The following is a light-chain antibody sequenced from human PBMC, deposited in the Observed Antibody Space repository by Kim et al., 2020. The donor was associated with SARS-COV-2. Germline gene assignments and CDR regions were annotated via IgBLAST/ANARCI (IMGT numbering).Light chain of an antibody. CDR3: SSFTSSTTLV. Sequence: GQSITISCTGTSSDVGGYNYVSWYQHHPGKVPKLMIYDVTKRPSGVSNRFSGSKSGNTASLIISGLQPEDEADYYCSSFTSSTTLVFGGGTQLTVL. J-gene: IGLJ2*01. CDR1: SSDVGGYNY. CDR2: DVT. V-gene: IGLV2-14*03.